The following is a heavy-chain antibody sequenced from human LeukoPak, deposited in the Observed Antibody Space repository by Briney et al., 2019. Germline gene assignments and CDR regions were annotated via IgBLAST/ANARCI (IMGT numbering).Heavy chain of an antibody. Sequence: GGSLRLSCAASGFSFSYNAMTWVRQAPGKGLEWVSGISTSGGSSSYADSVKGRFTISRDNPRNTLYMQMNSLRAEDTALYYCAIMHPYYDGSGYWVQWGQGTLVTVSS. D-gene: IGHD3-22*01. CDR3: AIMHPYYDGSGYWVQ. J-gene: IGHJ4*02. CDR1: GFSFSYNA. V-gene: IGHV3-23*01. CDR2: ISTSGGSS.